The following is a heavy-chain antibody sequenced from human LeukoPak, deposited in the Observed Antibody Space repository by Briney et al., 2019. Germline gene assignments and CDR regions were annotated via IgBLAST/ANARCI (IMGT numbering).Heavy chain of an antibody. V-gene: IGHV3-66*02. CDR1: GFTFSSYW. CDR3: ARETAPRGYSQDLGY. CDR2: IYSGGST. Sequence: GGSLRLSCAASGFTFSSYWMSWVRQAPGKGLEWVSVIYSGGSTYYADSVKGRFTISRDNSKNTLYLQMNSLRAEDTAVYYCARETAPRGYSQDLGYWGQGTLVTVSS. D-gene: IGHD5-18*01. J-gene: IGHJ4*02.